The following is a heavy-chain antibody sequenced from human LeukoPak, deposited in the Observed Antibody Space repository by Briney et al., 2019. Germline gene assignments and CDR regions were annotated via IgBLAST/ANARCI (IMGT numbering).Heavy chain of an antibody. CDR3: ARGGYSYGYSYY. Sequence: SETLTLTCTVSGGSISSSSYYWGWIRQPPGKGLEWIGSIYYSGSTYYNPSLKSRVTISVDTSKNQFSLKLSSVTAADTAVYYCARGGYSYGYSYYWVQGTLVTVSS. CDR2: IYYSGST. V-gene: IGHV4-39*01. D-gene: IGHD5-18*01. J-gene: IGHJ4*02. CDR1: GGSISSSSYY.